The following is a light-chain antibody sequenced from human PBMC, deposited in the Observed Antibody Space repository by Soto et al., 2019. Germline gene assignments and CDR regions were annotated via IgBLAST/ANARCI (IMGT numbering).Light chain of an antibody. V-gene: IGLV2-14*01. Sequence: QSVLTQPASVSGSPGQSITISCTGTSSDVGGYNYVSWYQQHPGKAPKLMIYDVSNRPSGVSNRFSGSKSGNTASLTISGLQAEDEAESYCSSYTCSSSYVFGTGSKVTVL. CDR2: DVS. CDR3: SSYTCSSSYV. J-gene: IGLJ1*01. CDR1: SSDVGGYNY.